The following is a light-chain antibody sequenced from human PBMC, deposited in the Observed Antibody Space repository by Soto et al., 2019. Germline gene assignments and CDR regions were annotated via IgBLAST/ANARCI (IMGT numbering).Light chain of an antibody. Sequence: DIPVTQSPSTLSASVGDRVTITCGASQSIGTWLAWYQQKPGKAPKLLIFDASILESGVPSRFSGSGSGTDFTLTISSLQPDDFATYYCQQYSDSSGAFGQGTRVEIK. CDR2: DAS. CDR3: QQYSDSSGA. CDR1: QSIGTW. V-gene: IGKV1-5*01. J-gene: IGKJ1*01.